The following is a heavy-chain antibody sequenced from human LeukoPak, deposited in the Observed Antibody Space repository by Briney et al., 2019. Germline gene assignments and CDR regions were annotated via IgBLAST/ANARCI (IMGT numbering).Heavy chain of an antibody. V-gene: IGHV4-34*01. CDR3: ASSIVVVVADAFDI. CDR1: GGSFSGYY. D-gene: IGHD2-15*01. CDR2: INHSGST. J-gene: IGHJ3*02. Sequence: KPSETLSLTCAVYGGSFSGYYWSWIRQPPGKGLEWIGEINHSGSTNYNPSLKSRVTISVDPSKIQFSLELSYVTAADTAVYYCASSIVVVVADAFDIWGQGTMVTVSS.